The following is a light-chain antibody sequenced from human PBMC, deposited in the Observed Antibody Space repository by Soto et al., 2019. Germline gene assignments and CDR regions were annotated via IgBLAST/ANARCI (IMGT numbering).Light chain of an antibody. J-gene: IGLJ2*01. CDR2: DVT. CDR1: SSDIGTYNS. CDR3: TSYTTSSTLV. Sequence: HSALTQPASVSGSPGQSITISCTGTSSDIGTYNSVSWYQQHAGKVPKLMIYDVTNRPSGVSDRFSGSKSGNTASLTISGLQAEDEADYYCTSYTTSSTLVFGGGTQLTVL. V-gene: IGLV2-14*01.